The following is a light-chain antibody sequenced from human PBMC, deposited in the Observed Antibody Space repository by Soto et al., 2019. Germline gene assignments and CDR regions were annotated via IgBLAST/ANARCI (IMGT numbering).Light chain of an antibody. J-gene: IGKJ1*01. CDR1: QSVSSNY. V-gene: IGKV3-20*01. CDR2: GAF. CDR3: ELSGSEATW. Sequence: EIVLTQSPGTLSLSPGERATFSCRASQSVSSNYLAWYQQKPGQAPRLLIYGAFKRATGIPDRFSGSGSGTDFTLTISRMEPEDVRVYCCELSGSEATWFGDGTKVDIK.